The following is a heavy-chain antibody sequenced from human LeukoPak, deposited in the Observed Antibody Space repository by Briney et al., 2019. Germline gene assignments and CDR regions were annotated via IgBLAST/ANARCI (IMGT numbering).Heavy chain of an antibody. CDR2: LYDSGST. V-gene: IGHV4-59*08. CDR3: AKHGGSWTFDY. CDR1: GVSISTYY. Sequence: SETLSLTCTVSGVSISTYYWSWIRQPLGKGVEWIGYLYDSGSTNYNPSLKSRVTISVDTSKNQFSLKLSSVTAADTAMYYCAKHGGSWTFDYWGQGTLVTVSS. D-gene: IGHD6-13*01. J-gene: IGHJ4*02.